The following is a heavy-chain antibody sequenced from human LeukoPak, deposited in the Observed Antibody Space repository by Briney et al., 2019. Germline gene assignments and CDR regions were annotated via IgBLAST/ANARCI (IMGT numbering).Heavy chain of an antibody. J-gene: IGHJ6*03. D-gene: IGHD1-26*01. V-gene: IGHV4-38-2*02. Sequence: SETLSLTCTVSGFSISSDYYWGWIRQPPGKGLEWLGSVSHSGITYYNSSLNSRVTISVDTSKNQFSLKVNSVTAADTAVYYCASTREGYYMDVWGKGTTVTVSS. CDR3: ASTREGYYMDV. CDR1: GFSISSDYY. CDR2: VSHSGIT.